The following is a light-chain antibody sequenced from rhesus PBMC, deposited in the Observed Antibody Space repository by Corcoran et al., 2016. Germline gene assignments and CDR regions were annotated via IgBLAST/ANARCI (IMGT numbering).Light chain of an antibody. CDR1: QGISNN. CDR2: AAS. Sequence: DIQMTQSPSSLAASVGDTVTATCQASQGISNNLAWYHQKPGKVPKLLIYAASTLQSGVPSRLSGHGSGTAFTLTISHLQTEDFATYYCQHSYGILITFSPRTKLAI. J-gene: IGKJ3*01. V-gene: IGKV1-25*02. CDR3: QHSYGILIT.